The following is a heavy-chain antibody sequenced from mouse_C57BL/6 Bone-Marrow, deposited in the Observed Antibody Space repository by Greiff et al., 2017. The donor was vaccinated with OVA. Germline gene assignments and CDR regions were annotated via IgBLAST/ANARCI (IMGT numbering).Heavy chain of an antibody. CDR3: AGSSYGAMDY. CDR2: ISSGSSTI. V-gene: IGHV5-17*01. CDR1: GFTFSDYG. D-gene: IGHD1-1*01. J-gene: IGHJ4*01. Sequence: DVKLVESGGGLVKPGGSLKLSCAASGFTFSDYGMHWVRQATEKGLEWVAYISSGSSTIYYADTVKGRFTISRDNAKNTLFLQMTSLRSEDTAMYYCAGSSYGAMDYWGQGTSVTVSS.